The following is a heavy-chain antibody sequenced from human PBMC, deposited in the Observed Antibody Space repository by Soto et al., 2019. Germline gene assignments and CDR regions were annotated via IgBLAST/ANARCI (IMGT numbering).Heavy chain of an antibody. V-gene: IGHV1-69*13. J-gene: IGHJ4*02. CDR1: GGTFSSYA. CDR3: ANSGRGYSYGYFDY. Sequence: SVKVSCKASGGTFSSYAISWVRQAPGQGLEWMGGIIPIFGTANYAQKFQGRVTITADESTSTAYMELSSLRSEDTAVYYCANSGRGYSYGYFDYWGQGTLVTVSS. CDR2: IIPIFGTA. D-gene: IGHD5-18*01.